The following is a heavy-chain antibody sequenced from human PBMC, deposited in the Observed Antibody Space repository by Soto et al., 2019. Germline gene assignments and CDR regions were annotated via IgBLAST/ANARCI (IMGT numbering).Heavy chain of an antibody. D-gene: IGHD6-13*01. CDR3: ARAVAAASDY. J-gene: IGHJ4*02. V-gene: IGHV3-48*03. Sequence: EVQLVESGGGLVQPGGSLRLSCAASGFTFSSYEMNWVRQAPGKGLEWVSYISSSSTYIYYADSVKGRFTISRDNAKNSLYVQMNSLRAEDTAVYYCARAVAAASDYWGQGTLVTVSS. CDR1: GFTFSSYE. CDR2: ISSSSTYI.